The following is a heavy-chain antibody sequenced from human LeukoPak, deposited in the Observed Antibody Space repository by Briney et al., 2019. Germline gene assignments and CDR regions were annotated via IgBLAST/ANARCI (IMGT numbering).Heavy chain of an antibody. D-gene: IGHD6-6*01. CDR1: GYTFTSFD. J-gene: IGHJ4*02. CDR3: ARDSLLYSSSSVSY. Sequence: ASVKVSCKASGYTFTSFDINWVRQATGQGLEWMGWMNPNSGNTGYAQNFQVRVTMTRDTSISTAYMELSSLTSEDTAVYYCARDSLLYSSSSVSYWGQGTLVTVSS. CDR2: MNPNSGNT. V-gene: IGHV1-8*01.